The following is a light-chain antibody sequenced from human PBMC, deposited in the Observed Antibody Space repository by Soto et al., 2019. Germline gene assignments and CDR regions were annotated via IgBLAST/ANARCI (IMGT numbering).Light chain of an antibody. V-gene: IGKV1-39*01. Sequence: DIQLTQSPSSLSASFGDRVTITCRASQRISNYLNWYQQKPGKAPKLLIYAASSLQSGVPSRFSGSGSGTDFTLTISSLQPEDFATYYCQQSYSTLTWTFGQGTKVDIK. CDR2: AAS. CDR3: QQSYSTLTWT. J-gene: IGKJ1*01. CDR1: QRISNY.